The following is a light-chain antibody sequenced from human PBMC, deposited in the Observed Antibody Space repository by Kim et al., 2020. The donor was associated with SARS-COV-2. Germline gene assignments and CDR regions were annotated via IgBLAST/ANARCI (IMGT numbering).Light chain of an antibody. V-gene: IGKV1-5*03. CDR1: QSICSS. CDR2: KAS. Sequence: SAPVGDRVTITGRASQSICSSLVGYQQKPGKAPKLLIYKASNLENGVPSRFSGSGSGTEFTLTISSLQTADCATYYCQQYNTMWTFGQGAKVDIK. J-gene: IGKJ1*01. CDR3: QQYNTMWT.